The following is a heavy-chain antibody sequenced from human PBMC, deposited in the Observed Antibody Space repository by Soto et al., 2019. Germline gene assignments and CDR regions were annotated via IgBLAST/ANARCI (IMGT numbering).Heavy chain of an antibody. J-gene: IGHJ4*02. D-gene: IGHD3-22*01. V-gene: IGHV1-18*01. CDR2: INIYSGDA. CDR1: GYTFTSYG. CDR3: ARALYYYDNSGLAY. Sequence: QGRLEQSGPEVKKTGASVKVSCKASGYTFTSYGISWVRQAPGQGLEWMGWINIYSGDANYAQSFQDRVTMTRDTATNTVYMEMRTLRSDDTAVYYCARALYYYDNSGLAYWGQGTLVTVSS.